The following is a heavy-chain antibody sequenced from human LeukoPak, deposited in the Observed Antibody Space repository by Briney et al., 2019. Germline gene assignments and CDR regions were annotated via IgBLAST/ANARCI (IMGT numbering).Heavy chain of an antibody. D-gene: IGHD3-22*01. V-gene: IGHV1-18*01. CDR1: GYTFTSYG. CDR3: ARVGPHPYYYDSSGYYYAY. Sequence: ASVKVSCKASGYTFTSYGISWVRQAPGQGLEWMGWISAYNGNTNYAQKLQGRVTMTTDTSTSTAYMELRSLRSDDTAVYYCARVGPHPYYYDSSGYYYAYWGQGTLVTVSS. J-gene: IGHJ4*02. CDR2: ISAYNGNT.